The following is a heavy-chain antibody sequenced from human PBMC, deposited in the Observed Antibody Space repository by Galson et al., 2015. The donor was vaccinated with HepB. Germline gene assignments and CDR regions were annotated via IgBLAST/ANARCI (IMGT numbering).Heavy chain of an antibody. CDR1: GFTFSSYA. V-gene: IGHV3-30-3*01. Sequence: SLRLSCAASGFTFSSYAMHWVRQAPGKGLEWVAVISYDGSNKYYADSVKGRFTISRDNSKNTLYLQMNSLRAEDTAVYYCARVPEYSSSWYGITDGMGFDYWGQGTLVTVSS. J-gene: IGHJ4*02. D-gene: IGHD6-13*01. CDR3: ARVPEYSSSWYGITDGMGFDY. CDR2: ISYDGSNK.